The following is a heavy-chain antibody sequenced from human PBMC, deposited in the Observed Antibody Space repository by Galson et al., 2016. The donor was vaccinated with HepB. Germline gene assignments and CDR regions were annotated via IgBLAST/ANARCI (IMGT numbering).Heavy chain of an antibody. V-gene: IGHV3-21*04. CDR1: GFTFRAYT. CDR3: ARDRVDIVAAPSSIRNYYGMDV. CDR2: ISSGSRPI. J-gene: IGHJ6*02. D-gene: IGHD5-12*01. Sequence: SLRLSCAASGFTFRAYTMNWVRQAPGKGLQWVSSISSGSRPISNADSLKGRFSISRDDAKNSVFLQMNSLTVDDTAKYFCARDRVDIVAAPSSIRNYYGMDVWGQGTTVTVSS.